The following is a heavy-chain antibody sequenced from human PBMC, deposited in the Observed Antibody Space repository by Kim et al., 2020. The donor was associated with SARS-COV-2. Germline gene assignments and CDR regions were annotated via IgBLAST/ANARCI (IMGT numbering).Heavy chain of an antibody. CDR1: GFTFSSYG. CDR3: ARENLIGVVVPAAMLYYYYGMDV. Sequence: GGSLRLSCAASGFTFSSYGMHWVRQAPGKGLEWVAVIWYDGSNKYYADSVKGRFTISRDNSKNTLYLQMNSLRAEDTAVYYCARENLIGVVVPAAMLYYYYGMDVWGQGTTSPSP. J-gene: IGHJ6*02. V-gene: IGHV3-33*01. CDR2: IWYDGSNK. D-gene: IGHD2-2*01.